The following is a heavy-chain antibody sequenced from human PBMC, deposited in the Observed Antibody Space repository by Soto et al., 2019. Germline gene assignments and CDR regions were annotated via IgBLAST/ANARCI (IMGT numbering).Heavy chain of an antibody. CDR2: INHSGST. CDR1: GGSFSGYY. CDR3: ARVYYYGSGSYYSALRGTQGIDY. J-gene: IGHJ4*02. Sequence: QVQLQQWGAGLLKPSETLSLTCAVYGGSFSGYYWSWIRQPPGKGLAWIGEINHSGSTNYNPSLRSRITITVDTSKNQFSRKMSSVTAADTAVYYCARVYYYGSGSYYSALRGTQGIDYWGQGTLVTVSS. D-gene: IGHD3-10*01. V-gene: IGHV4-34*01.